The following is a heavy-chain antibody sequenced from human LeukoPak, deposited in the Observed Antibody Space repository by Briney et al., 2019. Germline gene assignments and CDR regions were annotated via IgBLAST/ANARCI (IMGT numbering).Heavy chain of an antibody. CDR1: GFTFNNYA. Sequence: GGSLRLSWAASGFTFNNYAMSWVRQAPGKGLEWVSIISDRGGTTYYADSVKGRFTISRDNSRNTLYLQMNSPRVEDTAIYYCAKDARSVYSSSWYYFDSWGQGTLVTVSS. CDR2: ISDRGGTT. V-gene: IGHV3-23*01. D-gene: IGHD6-13*01. CDR3: AKDARSVYSSSWYYFDS. J-gene: IGHJ4*02.